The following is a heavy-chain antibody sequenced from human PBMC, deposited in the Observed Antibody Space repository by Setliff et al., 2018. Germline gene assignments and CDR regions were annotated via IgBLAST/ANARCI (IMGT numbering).Heavy chain of an antibody. CDR3: ARSSVVGGYSTTYYFDYMDV. Sequence: GGSLRLSCAASGFTFSRYDIHWVRQVTGKGLEWVSGTAAAGDTYYADSVKGRFTISRENAKNSFYLQMNSLTAGDTAVYYWARSSVVGGYSTTYYFDYMDVWGKGTTVTVSS. CDR1: GFTFSRYD. V-gene: IGHV3-13*04. CDR2: TAAAGDT. J-gene: IGHJ6*03. D-gene: IGHD3-3*01.